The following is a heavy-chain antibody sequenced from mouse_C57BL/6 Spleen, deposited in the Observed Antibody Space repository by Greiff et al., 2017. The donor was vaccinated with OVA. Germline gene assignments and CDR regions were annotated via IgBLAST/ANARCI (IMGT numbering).Heavy chain of an antibody. CDR2: IRSKSNNYAT. Sequence: EVQLVESGGGLVQPKGSLKLSCAASGFSFNTYAMNWVRQAPGKGLEWVARIRSKSNNYATYYADSVKDRFTISRDDSESMLYLQMNNLKTEDTAMYYCVRQSRSYWYFDVWGTGTTVTVSS. CDR1: GFSFNTYA. J-gene: IGHJ1*03. V-gene: IGHV10-1*01. CDR3: VRQSRSYWYFDV.